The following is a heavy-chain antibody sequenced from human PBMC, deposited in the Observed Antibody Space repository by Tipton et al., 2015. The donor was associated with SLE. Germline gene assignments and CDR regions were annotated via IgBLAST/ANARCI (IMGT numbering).Heavy chain of an antibody. J-gene: IGHJ4*02. CDR2: IYYSGST. D-gene: IGHD6-13*01. CDR3: ARRWVIAAAGLVDYFYY. Sequence: TLSLTCTVSGGSISSSSYYWGWIRQPPGKGLEWIGSIYYSGSTYYNPSLKSRVTISVDTSKNQFSLKLSSVTAADTAVYYCARRWVIAAAGLVDYFYYWGQGTLVTVSS. V-gene: IGHV4-39*07. CDR1: GGSISSSSYY.